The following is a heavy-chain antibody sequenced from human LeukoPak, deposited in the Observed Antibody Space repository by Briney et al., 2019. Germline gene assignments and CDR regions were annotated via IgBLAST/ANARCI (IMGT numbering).Heavy chain of an antibody. Sequence: SETLSLTCTVTGGSISNYHWSWIRQPPGKGLEWIGYIYYSGSTNYNPSLKSRLTMSVDTPKNQFSLKLSSVTAADTAVYYCARGLRITMVRGSWFDPWGQGTLVTVSS. CDR2: IYYSGST. CDR1: GGSISNYH. V-gene: IGHV4-59*12. J-gene: IGHJ5*02. CDR3: ARGLRITMVRGSWFDP. D-gene: IGHD3-10*01.